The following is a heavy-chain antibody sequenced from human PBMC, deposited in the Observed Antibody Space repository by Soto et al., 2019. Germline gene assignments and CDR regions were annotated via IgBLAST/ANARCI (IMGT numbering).Heavy chain of an antibody. V-gene: IGHV3-23*01. Sequence: GGSLRLSCAASGFTFSSYAMSWVRQAPGKGLEWVSAISGSGGSTYYADSVKGRFTISRDNSKNTLYLQMNSLRAEDTAVYYCAKHFCSGGSCYSSSPIYYYYYMDVWGKGTTVTVSS. CDR3: AKHFCSGGSCYSSSPIYYYYYMDV. J-gene: IGHJ6*03. CDR1: GFTFSSYA. D-gene: IGHD2-15*01. CDR2: ISGSGGST.